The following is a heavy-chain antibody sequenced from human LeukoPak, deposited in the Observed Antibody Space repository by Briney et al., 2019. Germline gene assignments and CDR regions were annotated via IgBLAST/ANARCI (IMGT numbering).Heavy chain of an antibody. V-gene: IGHV3-23*01. CDR1: GFIFGSYA. CDR2: LSGLGYRT. J-gene: IGHJ4*02. CDR3: AKYGVGETYFGDY. D-gene: IGHD1-26*01. Sequence: HPGGSLRLSCEASGFIFGSYAMGWVRQAPGKGLEWVSGLSGLGYRTHYADSVRGRFIISRDNSKNSLFLQMNSLRVEDTAVYYCAKYGVGETYFGDYWGQGALVIVSS.